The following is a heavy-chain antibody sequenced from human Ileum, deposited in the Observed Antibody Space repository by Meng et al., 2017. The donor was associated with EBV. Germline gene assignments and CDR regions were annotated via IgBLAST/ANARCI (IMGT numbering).Heavy chain of an antibody. CDR1: GGSGSSNDCS. Sequence: QGQPPAFAPGSARPSWHPSCACPVSGGSGSSNDCSWSWLRQPPGKGLGWIGCMYDSENAKYNPSLNSRVTISIDTTRNHFVLKLTSVTAADTAVYYCAYYFVGRGGPGSWGQGTLVTVSS. CDR2: MYDSENA. J-gene: IGHJ5*02. V-gene: IGHV4-61*03. D-gene: IGHD3-9*01. CDR3: AYYFVGRGGPGS.